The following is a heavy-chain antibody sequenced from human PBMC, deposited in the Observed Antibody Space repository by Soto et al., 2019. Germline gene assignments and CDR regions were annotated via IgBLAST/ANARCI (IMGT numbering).Heavy chain of an antibody. J-gene: IGHJ4*02. CDR2: MNPNTGNS. D-gene: IGHD1-1*01. CDR1: GYTFTSYD. CDR3: ARRAETNGWNGFGADKYYFDF. V-gene: IGHV1-8*01. Sequence: QVQLVQSGAEVRKPGASVKVSCEASGYTFTSYDIYWVRQATGQGLEWTGWMNPNTGNSGYAQKFHGRVTMTSDSSINTVHMELSSLRFEDTAVYYCARRAETNGWNGFGADKYYFDFWGQGTLVTVSS.